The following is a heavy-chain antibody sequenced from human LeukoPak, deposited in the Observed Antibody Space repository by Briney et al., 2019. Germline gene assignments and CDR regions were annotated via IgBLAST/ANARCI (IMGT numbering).Heavy chain of an antibody. J-gene: IGHJ4*01. CDR1: GFTVSSNY. CDR3: ASIYGSGSYRY. D-gene: IGHD3-10*01. CDR2: IYSGGST. V-gene: IGHV3-66*01. Sequence: GGSLRLSCAASGFTVSSNYMSWVRQAPGKGLEWVSVIYSGGSTYYADSVKGRFTISRDNSKNTLYLQMNSLRAEDTAVYYCASIYGSGSYRYWGQEPWSPSPQ.